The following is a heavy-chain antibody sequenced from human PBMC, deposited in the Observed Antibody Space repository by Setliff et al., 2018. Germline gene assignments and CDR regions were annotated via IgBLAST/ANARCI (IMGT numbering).Heavy chain of an antibody. J-gene: IGHJ4*02. CDR1: GFTFSNYY. D-gene: IGHD3-16*01. V-gene: IGHV3-11*01. CDR3: ARTTGYRLEGDFDY. Sequence: PGASLTLSCAASGFTFSNYYMTWIRQAPGKGLEWISYIHDSGNPTYYADSVKGRFTVSRDNAKNSLYLQMTSLRAEDTAIYYCARTTGYRLEGDFDYWGQGTLVTVSS. CDR2: IHDSGNPT.